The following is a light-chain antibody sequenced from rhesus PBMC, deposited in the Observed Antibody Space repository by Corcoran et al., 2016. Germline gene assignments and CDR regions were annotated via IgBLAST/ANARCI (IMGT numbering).Light chain of an antibody. V-gene: IGKV1-25*01. CDR3: QHYYSTPYS. CDR2: EAS. CDR1: QGMTND. Sequence: DIQMTQSPSSLSASVGDRVTITCRASQGMTNDLAWYQQKPGETPKLLIYEASSLQSGIPSRFSGSGSGTDFTLTISSLQSEDFATCYCQHYYSTPYSFGQGTKVEIK. J-gene: IGKJ2*01.